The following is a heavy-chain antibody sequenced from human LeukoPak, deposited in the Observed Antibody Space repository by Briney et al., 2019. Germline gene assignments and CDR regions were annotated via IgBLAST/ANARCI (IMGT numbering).Heavy chain of an antibody. D-gene: IGHD4-17*01. CDR2: VSAYNGNT. Sequence: ASVKVSCKASGYTFASYGISWVRQAPGQGLEWMGWVSAYNGNTNYAQKLQGRVTMTTDTSTSTAYMELRTLRSDDTAVYYCARGSEGTGDPRTSPYNWFDPWGQGTLVTVSS. CDR3: ARGSEGTGDPRTSPYNWFDP. J-gene: IGHJ5*02. CDR1: GYTFASYG. V-gene: IGHV1-18*01.